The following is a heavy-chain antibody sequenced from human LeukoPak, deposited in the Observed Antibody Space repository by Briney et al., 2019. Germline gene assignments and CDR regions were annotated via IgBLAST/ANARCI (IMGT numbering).Heavy chain of an antibody. V-gene: IGHV3-15*01. D-gene: IGHD3-22*01. J-gene: IGHJ4*02. CDR2: IKSKTSGGTT. Sequence: GGSLRLSCAASGFRFSNAWMNWVRQAPGKGLEWVGLIKSKTSGGTTDYAAPVKGRFTISRDDSKKTVYLQMNSLKTEDTAVYYCTTEDSSGYYGDYFDYWGQGTLVTVSS. CDR3: TTEDSSGYYGDYFDY. CDR1: GFRFSNAW.